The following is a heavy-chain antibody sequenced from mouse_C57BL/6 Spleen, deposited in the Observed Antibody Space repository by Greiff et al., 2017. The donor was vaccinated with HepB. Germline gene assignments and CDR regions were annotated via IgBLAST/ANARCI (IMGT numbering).Heavy chain of an antibody. CDR3: AMPGAGTRYFDV. V-gene: IGHV5-17*01. CDR1: GFTFSDYG. D-gene: IGHD4-1*01. Sequence: EVMLVESGGGLVKPGGSLKLSCAASGFTFSDYGMHWVRQAPEKGLEWVAYISSGSSTIYYADTVKGRFTISRDNAKNTLFLQMTSLRSEDTAMYYCAMPGAGTRYFDVWGTGTTVTVSS. J-gene: IGHJ1*03. CDR2: ISSGSSTI.